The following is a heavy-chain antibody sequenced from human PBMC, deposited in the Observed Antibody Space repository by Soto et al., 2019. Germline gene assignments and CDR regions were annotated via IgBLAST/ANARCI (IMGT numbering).Heavy chain of an antibody. V-gene: IGHV3-23*01. D-gene: IGHD3-16*01. CDR1: GFSFHTYA. Sequence: GGSLRLSCAASGFSFHTYAMGWVRQAPGKGLEWVSSLSGSGGSTNYADSVKGRFTISRDNSKDILYLQMNNLRAEDTAMYYCANALRDWGCWAYWGLRTLGTVSS. CDR2: LSGSGGST. CDR3: ANALRDWGCWAY. J-gene: IGHJ4*01.